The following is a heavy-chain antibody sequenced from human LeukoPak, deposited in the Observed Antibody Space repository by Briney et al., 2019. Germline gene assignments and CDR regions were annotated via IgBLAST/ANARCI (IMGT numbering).Heavy chain of an antibody. Sequence: ASVKVSCKASGYTFTSYGISWVRQAPGQGLEWMGWISAYNGNTNYAQKLQGRVTMTTDTSTSTAYMELRSLRSDDTAVYYCARDPIVVVPYGVDVWGQGTTVTVSS. J-gene: IGHJ6*02. D-gene: IGHD2-2*01. CDR1: GYTFTSYG. CDR3: ARDPIVVVPYGVDV. V-gene: IGHV1-18*01. CDR2: ISAYNGNT.